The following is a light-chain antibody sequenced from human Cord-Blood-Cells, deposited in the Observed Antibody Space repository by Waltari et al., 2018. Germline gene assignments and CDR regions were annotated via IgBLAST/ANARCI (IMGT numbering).Light chain of an antibody. CDR3: QQYGSSPRRLT. Sequence: EIVLTQSPGTLSLSPGERATISCRASQSVSSSYLAWYQQKPGQAPRLLIYGASSRATGIPDRFSGSGSGTDFTLTISRLEPEDFAVYYCQQYGSSPRRLTFGGGTKVEIK. J-gene: IGKJ4*01. CDR1: QSVSSSY. V-gene: IGKV3-20*01. CDR2: GAS.